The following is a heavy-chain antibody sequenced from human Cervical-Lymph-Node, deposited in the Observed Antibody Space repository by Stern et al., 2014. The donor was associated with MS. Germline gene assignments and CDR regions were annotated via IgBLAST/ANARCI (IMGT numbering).Heavy chain of an antibody. CDR3: ARRYKELRTADY. Sequence: VQLVESGAEVKKPGASVKVSCKASGYTFTSYDITWVRQATGQGLEWMGWMNPNSGNPGYAQKFQGRDTMTRNTSINTAYMELSSLRSDDTGVYYCARRYKELRTADYWGQGTLVTVSS. D-gene: IGHD1-26*01. J-gene: IGHJ4*02. V-gene: IGHV1-8*01. CDR1: GYTFTSYD. CDR2: MNPNSGNP.